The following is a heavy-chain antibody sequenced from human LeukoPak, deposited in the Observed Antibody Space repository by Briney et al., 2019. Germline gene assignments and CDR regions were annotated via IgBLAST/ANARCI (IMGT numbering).Heavy chain of an antibody. J-gene: IGHJ3*02. D-gene: IGHD3-22*01. CDR3: ARKYYCDSSGYYYDDAFDI. Sequence: ASVKVSCKASGYTFTAYCMHWVRQAPGQGLEWMGRINPNSGGTNYALNFQGRVTMTRDTSISTAYMELSRLRSDDTAVYYCARKYYCDSSGYYYDDAFDIWGQGTMDTVSS. CDR2: INPNSGGT. V-gene: IGHV1-2*06. CDR1: GYTFTAYC.